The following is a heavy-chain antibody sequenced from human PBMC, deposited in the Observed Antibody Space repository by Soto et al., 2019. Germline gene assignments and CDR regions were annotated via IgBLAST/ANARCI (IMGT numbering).Heavy chain of an antibody. CDR3: ARGVGSNWNSIAPNYYYYYMDV. CDR1: AYTFTSYD. V-gene: IGHV1-8*01. D-gene: IGHD1-7*01. CDR2: MNPNSGNT. Sequence: ASVKVSCKASAYTFTSYDINWVRQATGQGLEWMGWMNPNSGNTGYAQKFQGRVTMTRNTSISTAYMELSGLRSEDTAVYYCARGVGSNWNSIAPNYYYYYMDVWGKGTTVT. J-gene: IGHJ6*03.